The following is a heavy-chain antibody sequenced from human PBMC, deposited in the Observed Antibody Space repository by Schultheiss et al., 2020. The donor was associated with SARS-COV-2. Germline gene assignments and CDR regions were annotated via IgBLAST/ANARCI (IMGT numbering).Heavy chain of an antibody. D-gene: IGHD3-22*01. V-gene: IGHV1-69*05. CDR2: IIPIFGTA. J-gene: IGHJ5*02. CDR3: ARAPVVITTYWFDP. CDR1: GGTFSSYA. Sequence: SVKVSCKASGGTFSSYAISWVRQAPGQGLEWMGGIIPIFGTANYAQKLQGRVTMTTDTSTSTAYMELRSLRSDDTAVYYCARAPVVITTYWFDPWGQGTLVTVSS.